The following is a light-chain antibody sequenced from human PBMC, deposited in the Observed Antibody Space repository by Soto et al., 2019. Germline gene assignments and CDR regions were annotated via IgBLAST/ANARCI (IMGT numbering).Light chain of an antibody. Sequence: QSVLTQPPSVSGAPGQTVTISCTGSSSNIGAGYDVHWYQQVPGTVPKLLIYVNTNRPAGVPDRFSGSKSGTSGSLAITGLQTEDEADYYCQSFDRALSGYVLGTGTKLTVL. CDR2: VNT. CDR1: SSNIGAGYD. V-gene: IGLV1-40*01. CDR3: QSFDRALSGYV. J-gene: IGLJ1*01.